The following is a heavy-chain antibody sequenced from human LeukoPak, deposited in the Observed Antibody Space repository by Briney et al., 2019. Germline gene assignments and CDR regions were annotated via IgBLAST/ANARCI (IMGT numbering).Heavy chain of an antibody. D-gene: IGHD2-21*01. CDR1: EYTFANKW. CDR2: IYPGDSDT. CDR3: ARAYCADKCYALDY. J-gene: IGHJ4*02. V-gene: IGHV5-51*01. Sequence: GESLKISCKGSEYTFANKWIGWVRQMPGNGLEWMGIIYPGDSDTRYSPSFQDQVTISADKSVSTAYLQWSSLKASDTAMYYCARAYCADKCYALDYWGQGTLVTVSS.